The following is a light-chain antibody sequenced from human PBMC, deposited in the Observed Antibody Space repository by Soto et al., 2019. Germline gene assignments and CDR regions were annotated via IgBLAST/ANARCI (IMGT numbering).Light chain of an antibody. CDR3: SSYTSSNTYV. Sequence: QSVLTQPASVSGSPGQSITISCTGTISDVSGYNFVSWYQQYPGEAPKLMIYDVSNRPSGVSNRFSGSKSGNTASLTISGLQAEDDADYYCSSYTSSNTYVFGTGTKITVL. J-gene: IGLJ1*01. CDR2: DVS. V-gene: IGLV2-14*03. CDR1: ISDVSGYNF.